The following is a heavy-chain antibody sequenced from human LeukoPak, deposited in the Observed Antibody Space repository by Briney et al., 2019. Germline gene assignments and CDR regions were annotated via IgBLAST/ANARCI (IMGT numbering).Heavy chain of an antibody. CDR1: GGSISSYY. CDR2: IYYSGST. D-gene: IGHD5-12*01. V-gene: IGHV4-59*01. CDR3: ARGGATRAYYFDY. J-gene: IGHJ4*02. Sequence: SETLSLTCTVSGGSISSYYWSWIRQPPGKGLEWIGYIYYSGSTNYNPSLKSRVTIPVDTSRNQFSLKLSSVTAADTAVYYCARGGATRAYYFDYWGQGTLVTVSS.